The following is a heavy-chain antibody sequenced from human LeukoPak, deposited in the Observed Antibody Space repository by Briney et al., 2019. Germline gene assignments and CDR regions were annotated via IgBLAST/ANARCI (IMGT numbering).Heavy chain of an antibody. D-gene: IGHD2-15*01. Sequence: SVKVSCKASGFTFTSSAMQWVRQARGQRLEWIGWIVVGSGNTNYAQKFQERVTITRDMSTSTAYMELSSLRSEDTAVYYCAAVRYCSGGSCYGVPRPFDCWGQGTPVTVSS. CDR3: AAVRYCSGGSCYGVPRPFDC. J-gene: IGHJ4*02. CDR2: IVVGSGNT. V-gene: IGHV1-58*02. CDR1: GFTFTSSA.